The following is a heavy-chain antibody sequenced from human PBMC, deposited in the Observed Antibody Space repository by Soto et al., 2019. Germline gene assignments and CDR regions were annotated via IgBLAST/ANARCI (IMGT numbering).Heavy chain of an antibody. CDR2: ISSSSTTK. D-gene: IGHD2-15*01. Sequence: TRGSLRLSCAASGFTFSSYSMNWVRQAPGKGLEWVSYISSSSTTKYYADSVKGRFTISRDNAKNSLFLQMNSLRAEDTAVYYCARDGCSGSNCLNWFDPWGQGTLVTVSS. V-gene: IGHV3-48*01. CDR1: GFTFSSYS. CDR3: ARDGCSGSNCLNWFDP. J-gene: IGHJ5*02.